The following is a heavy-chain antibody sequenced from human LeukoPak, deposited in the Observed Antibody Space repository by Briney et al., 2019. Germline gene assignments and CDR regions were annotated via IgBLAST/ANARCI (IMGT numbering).Heavy chain of an antibody. CDR3: ARDLGLASDQLLTRAFHL. D-gene: IGHD2-2*01. CDR1: GGTFSSYA. CDR2: IIPIFGTA. J-gene: IGHJ5*02. Sequence: AASVKVSCKASGGTFSSYAISWVRQAPGQGLEWMGGIIPIFGTANYAQKFQGRVTITADKSTSTAYMELSSLRSEDTAVYYCARDLGLASDQLLTRAFHLWGQGTLVTVSS. V-gene: IGHV1-69*06.